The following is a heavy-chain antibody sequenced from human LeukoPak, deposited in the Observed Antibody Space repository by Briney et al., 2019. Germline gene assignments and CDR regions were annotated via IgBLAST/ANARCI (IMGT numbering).Heavy chain of an antibody. CDR3: ARCNVVGATIRLGWFDP. J-gene: IGHJ5*02. CDR1: GYSISSGYY. D-gene: IGHD1-26*01. V-gene: IGHV4-38-2*02. Sequence: PSETLSLTCIVSGYSISSGYYWGWIRQPPGKGLEWIGSIYHSGSTYYNPSFKSRVTISVDTSKNQFSLNLRSVTAADTAVYHCARCNVVGATIRLGWFDPWGQGTPVTVSS. CDR2: IYHSGST.